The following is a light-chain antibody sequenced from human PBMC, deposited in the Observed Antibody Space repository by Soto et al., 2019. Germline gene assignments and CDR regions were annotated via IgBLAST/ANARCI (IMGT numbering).Light chain of an antibody. J-gene: IGKJ4*01. CDR3: QQHINWPLT. CDR2: GAS. Sequence: EIVLTQSPGTLSLSPGERASLSCRASQTVSSVHLAWYQHKPGQAPRLLIYGASRRATGVPDRFSGSGSGTDFTLTISRLEPEDFALYYCQQHINWPLTFGGGTKVDIK. V-gene: IGKV3D-20*02. CDR1: QTVSSVH.